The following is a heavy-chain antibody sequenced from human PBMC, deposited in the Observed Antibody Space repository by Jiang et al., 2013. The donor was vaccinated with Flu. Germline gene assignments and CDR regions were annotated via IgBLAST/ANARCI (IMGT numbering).Heavy chain of an antibody. CDR1: GFTFSSYA. CDR2: ISGSGGST. V-gene: IGHV3-23*04. D-gene: IGHD6-13*01. Sequence: LVESGGGLVQPGGSLRLSCAASGFTFSSYAMSWVRQAPGKGLEWVSAISGSGGSTYYADSVKGRFTISRDNSKNTLYLQMNSLRAEDTAVYYCAKDFADSSSWYYGTGMDVWGQGTTVTVSS. J-gene: IGHJ6*02. CDR3: AKDFADSSSWYYGTGMDV.